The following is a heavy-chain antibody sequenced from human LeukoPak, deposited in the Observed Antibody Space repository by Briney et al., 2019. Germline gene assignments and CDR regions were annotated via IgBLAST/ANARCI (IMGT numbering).Heavy chain of an antibody. D-gene: IGHD6-13*01. J-gene: IGHJ5*02. V-gene: IGHV4-61*01. CDR1: GGSISSGSYY. CDR3: ARELSAGAAWVDP. Sequence: SQTLSLTCTVSGGSISSGSYYWNWIRQPPGKRLEWIGYIYHTGNTNYNPSLKSRITLSIDTSKYQLSLNLSSVTAADTAVYYCARELSAGAAWVDPWGQGTLVTVSS. CDR2: IYHTGNT.